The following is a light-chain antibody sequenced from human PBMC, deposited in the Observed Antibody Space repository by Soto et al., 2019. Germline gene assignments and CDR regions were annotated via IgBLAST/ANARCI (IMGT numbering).Light chain of an antibody. Sequence: EILMTQSPATLSVSPGERATLSCRASQSVDSNLAWYQQKPGQAPRLLIYGASTRATGISARFSGSGSGTEFTLTISSLQSEDFAVYYCQQYNNWPPGTFGQGTKVDIK. V-gene: IGKV3-15*01. CDR1: QSVDSN. CDR3: QQYNNWPPGT. CDR2: GAS. J-gene: IGKJ1*01.